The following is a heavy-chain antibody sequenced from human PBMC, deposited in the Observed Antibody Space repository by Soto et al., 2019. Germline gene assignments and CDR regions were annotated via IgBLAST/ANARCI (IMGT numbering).Heavy chain of an antibody. CDR3: ARQPTTGDTDLWFDP. Sequence: PSETLSHTCKVCGGSISTSRSYWAWIRQPPGKGLEWLANIFYSGSTYYNPSLASRVTVSVDTSKNEFSLKLRSVTAADTAVYYCARQPTTGDTDLWFDPWGQGTLVTVSS. V-gene: IGHV4-39*01. D-gene: IGHD2-21*01. CDR2: IFYSGST. CDR1: GGSISTSRSY. J-gene: IGHJ5*02.